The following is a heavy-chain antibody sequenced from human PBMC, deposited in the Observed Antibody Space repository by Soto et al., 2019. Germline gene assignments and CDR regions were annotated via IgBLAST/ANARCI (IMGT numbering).Heavy chain of an antibody. V-gene: IGHV3-30*18. D-gene: IGHD3-3*01. CDR3: AKPPEGSGYYTDTYFDY. J-gene: IGHJ4*02. Sequence: PGGSLRLSCAASGFTFSSDGMHWVRQAPGKGLEWVAVISYDGSNEYYADSVKGRFTISRDNSKNTLYLQMNSLRAEDTAVYYCAKPPEGSGYYTDTYFDYWGQGTLVTVSS. CDR2: ISYDGSNE. CDR1: GFTFSSDG.